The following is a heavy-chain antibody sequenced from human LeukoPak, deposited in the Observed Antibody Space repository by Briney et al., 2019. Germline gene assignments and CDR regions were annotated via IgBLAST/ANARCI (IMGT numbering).Heavy chain of an antibody. Sequence: ASVKVSCKASGYTFTSYDINWVRQATGQGLEWMGWINPNSGGTNYAQKFQGRVTMTRDTSISTAYMELSRLRSDDTAVYYCARGGSYFRGLWGQGTMVTVSS. CDR3: ARGGSYFRGL. J-gene: IGHJ3*01. V-gene: IGHV1-2*02. CDR1: GYTFTSYD. D-gene: IGHD1-26*01. CDR2: INPNSGGT.